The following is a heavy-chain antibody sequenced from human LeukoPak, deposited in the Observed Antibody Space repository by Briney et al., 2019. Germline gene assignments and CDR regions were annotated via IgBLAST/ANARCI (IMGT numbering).Heavy chain of an antibody. CDR2: INPNSGGT. CDR3: ARVLSYSSGWYDY. D-gene: IGHD6-19*01. J-gene: IGHJ4*02. Sequence: ASVKVSCKASGYTFTGYYMHWVRQAPGQGLEWMGWINPNSGGTNYAQKLQGRVTMTRDTSISTAYMEPSRLRSDDTAVYYCARVLSYSSGWYDYWGQGTLVTVSS. CDR1: GYTFTGYY. V-gene: IGHV1-2*02.